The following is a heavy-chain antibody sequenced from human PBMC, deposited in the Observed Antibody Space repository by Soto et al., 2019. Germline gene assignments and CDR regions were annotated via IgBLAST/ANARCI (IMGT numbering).Heavy chain of an antibody. Sequence: PGGSLRLSCAASGFTFSSYWMSWVRQAPGKGLEWVANIKQDGSEKYYVDSVKGRFTISRDNAKNSMYLQMNSLRAEDTAVYYCASRPKDYYDFWSGLYGMDVWGQGTKATVSS. CDR2: IKQDGSEK. CDR3: ASRPKDYYDFWSGLYGMDV. J-gene: IGHJ6*02. D-gene: IGHD3-3*01. V-gene: IGHV3-7*03. CDR1: GFTFSSYW.